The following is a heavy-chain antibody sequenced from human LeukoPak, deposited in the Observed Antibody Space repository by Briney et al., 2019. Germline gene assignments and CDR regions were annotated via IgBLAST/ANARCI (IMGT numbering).Heavy chain of an antibody. CDR2: IYYSGST. V-gene: IGHV4-39*07. J-gene: IGHJ3*02. Sequence: PSETLSLTCTVSGGSISSSSYYWGWIRQPPGKGLEWIGSIYYSGSTYYNPSLKSRVTISVDTSKNQFSLKLSSVTAADTAVYYCARDPVEWLVAIWAFDIWGQGTMVTVSS. CDR3: ARDPVEWLVAIWAFDI. CDR1: GGSISSSSYY. D-gene: IGHD6-19*01.